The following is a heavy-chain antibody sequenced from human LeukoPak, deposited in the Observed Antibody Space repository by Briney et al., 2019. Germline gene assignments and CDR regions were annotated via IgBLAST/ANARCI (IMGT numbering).Heavy chain of an antibody. D-gene: IGHD4-17*01. J-gene: IGHJ6*03. V-gene: IGHV4-59*01. Sequence: SETLSLTCTVSGGSINTYYWNWIRQPPGKGLEWIGYIYYSGSTNYNPSLKSRVTISVDTSKNQFSLKLSSVTAADTAVYYCARTRTTVTTVYYYYMDVWGKGTTVTVSS. CDR1: GGSINTYY. CDR2: IYYSGST. CDR3: ARTRTTVTTVYYYYMDV.